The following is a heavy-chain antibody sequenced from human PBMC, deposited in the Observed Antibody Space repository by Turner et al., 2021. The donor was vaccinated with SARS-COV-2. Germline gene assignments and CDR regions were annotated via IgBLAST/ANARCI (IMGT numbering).Heavy chain of an antibody. CDR3: ARAHYYGSGRGAFDI. Sequence: QVQRVESGGGGVHPGRSLSLSCAASGFTFSSYGMHWVRQAPGKGLEWVAVIWNDGSNKYYADSVKGRFTISRDNSKNTLYLQMNSLRAEDTAVYYCARAHYYGSGRGAFDIWGQGTMVTISS. D-gene: IGHD3-10*01. CDR1: GFTFSSYG. V-gene: IGHV3-33*01. J-gene: IGHJ3*02. CDR2: IWNDGSNK.